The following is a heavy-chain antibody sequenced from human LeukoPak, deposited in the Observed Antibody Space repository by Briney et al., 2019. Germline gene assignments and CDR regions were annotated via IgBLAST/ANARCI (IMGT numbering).Heavy chain of an antibody. D-gene: IGHD3-3*01. CDR2: INPNSGGT. CDR3: ARTSFLEWLPLDY. CDR1: GYTFTGYY. J-gene: IGHJ4*02. Sequence: ASVKVSCKASGYTFTGYYMHWVRQAPGQGLEWTGWINPNSGGTNYAQKFQGRVTMTRDTSISTAYMELSRLRSDDTAVYYCARTSFLEWLPLDYWGQGTLVTVSS. V-gene: IGHV1-2*02.